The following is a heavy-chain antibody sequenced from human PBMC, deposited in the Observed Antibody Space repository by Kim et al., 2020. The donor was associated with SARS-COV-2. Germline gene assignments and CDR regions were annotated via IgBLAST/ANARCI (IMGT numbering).Heavy chain of an antibody. CDR2: TYYRSKWYN. Sequence: SQTLSLTCAISGDSVSSNSAAWNWIRQSPSRGLEWLGRTYYRSKWYNDYAVSVKSRITINPDTSKNQFSLQLNSVTPEDTAVYYCAREQDWLLSYYYYGMDVWGQGTTVTVSS. V-gene: IGHV6-1*01. CDR1: GDSVSSNSAA. J-gene: IGHJ6*02. D-gene: IGHD3-9*01. CDR3: AREQDWLLSYYYYGMDV.